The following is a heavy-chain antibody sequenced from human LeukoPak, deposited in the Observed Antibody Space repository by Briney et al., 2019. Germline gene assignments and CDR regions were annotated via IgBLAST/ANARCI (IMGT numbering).Heavy chain of an antibody. CDR2: IYYSGST. D-gene: IGHD4-17*01. J-gene: IGHJ4*02. CDR1: GGSISSHY. Sequence: PSETLSLTCTVSGGSISSHYWSWIRQPPGKGLEWIGYIYYSGSTNYNPSLKSRVTISVDTSKNQFSLKLSSVTAADTAVYYCARIDAYGVTPHLGFDSWGQGTLVTVSS. CDR3: ARIDAYGVTPHLGFDS. V-gene: IGHV4-59*11.